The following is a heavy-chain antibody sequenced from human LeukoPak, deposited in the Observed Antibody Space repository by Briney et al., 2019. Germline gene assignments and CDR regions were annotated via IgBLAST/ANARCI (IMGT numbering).Heavy chain of an antibody. D-gene: IGHD6-19*01. Sequence: GGSLRLSCATSGLSISNSWMSWFRLAPGKGPEWVANIKQDGSEKYHVDSVKGRFTVSRDNANNLLYLQMNSLRVEDTAVYYCARLQWQPPDYWGQGTLVIVSS. CDR3: ARLQWQPPDY. CDR2: IKQDGSEK. V-gene: IGHV3-7*03. J-gene: IGHJ4*02. CDR1: GLSISNSW.